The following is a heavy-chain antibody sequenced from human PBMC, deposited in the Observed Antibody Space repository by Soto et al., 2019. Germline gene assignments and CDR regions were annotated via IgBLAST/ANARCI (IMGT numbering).Heavy chain of an antibody. CDR3: ARGKPHSSSWYGRYYYYGMDV. D-gene: IGHD6-13*01. CDR1: GDSVSSNSAA. J-gene: IGHJ6*02. CDR2: TYYRTRWYY. V-gene: IGHV6-1*01. Sequence: SQTLSLTCVISGDSVSSNSAAWNWIRQSPSRGLEWLGRTYYRTRWYYDYAVSVRSRITVNPDTSKNQFSLQLTSVTPADTAVYYCARGKPHSSSWYGRYYYYGMDVWGQGTTVTVSS.